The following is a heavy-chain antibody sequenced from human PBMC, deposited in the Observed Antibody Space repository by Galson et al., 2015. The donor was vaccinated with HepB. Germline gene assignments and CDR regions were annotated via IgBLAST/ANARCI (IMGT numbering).Heavy chain of an antibody. D-gene: IGHD3-3*01. Sequence: VKVSCKASGYTSTSYGLHWVRQAPGQRLEWMGWINTGNGNTKYSQKFQGRVTITRDTSASTAYMELSSLTSEDTAVYYCARDRYDFWSGYSYWGQGTLVTVSS. J-gene: IGHJ4*02. CDR3: ARDRYDFWSGYSY. CDR1: GYTSTSYG. CDR2: INTGNGNT. V-gene: IGHV1-3*04.